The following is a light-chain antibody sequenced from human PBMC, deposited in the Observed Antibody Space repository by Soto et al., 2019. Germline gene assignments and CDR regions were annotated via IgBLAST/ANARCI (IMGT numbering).Light chain of an antibody. CDR3: QQYDDWPIT. V-gene: IGKV3-15*01. CDR2: GAS. Sequence: EIVLTQSPGNLSLSAGERATLSCRASQSVSSSYLAWYQQKPGQAPRLLIYGASTRALGIPARFSGSESGTEFTLTISSLQSEDFAVYFCQQYDDWPITFGQGTRLEIK. CDR1: QSVSSSY. J-gene: IGKJ5*01.